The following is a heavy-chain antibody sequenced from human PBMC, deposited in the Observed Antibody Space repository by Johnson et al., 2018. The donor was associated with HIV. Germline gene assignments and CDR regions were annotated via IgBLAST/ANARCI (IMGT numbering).Heavy chain of an antibody. CDR2: ISDDVSST. D-gene: IGHD3-22*01. CDR3: ARDPAIRWSEWDSSGYYSPDAFDI. V-gene: IGHV3-30*03. J-gene: IGHJ3*02. Sequence: QVQLVESGGGLVQPGRSLRLSCAASGFTVDDYAMHWVRQAPGQGLEWVAVISDDVSSTFYVDSVKGRFTISRDNSKNQLYLQMNSLRAEDTAVYYCARDPAIRWSEWDSSGYYSPDAFDIWGQGTMVTVSS. CDR1: GFTVDDYA.